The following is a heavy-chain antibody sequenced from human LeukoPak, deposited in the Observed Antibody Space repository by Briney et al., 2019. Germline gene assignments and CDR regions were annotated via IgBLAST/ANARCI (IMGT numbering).Heavy chain of an antibody. J-gene: IGHJ6*03. Sequence: GGSLRLSCAASGFTFSSYSMNWVRQVPGKGLEWVSSISSSSSYIYYADSVKGRFTISRDNAKNSLYLQMNSLRAEDTAVYYCARDLYSGSYLDVWGKGTTVTVSS. CDR3: ARDLYSGSYLDV. V-gene: IGHV3-21*01. D-gene: IGHD1-26*01. CDR1: GFTFSSYS. CDR2: ISSSSSYI.